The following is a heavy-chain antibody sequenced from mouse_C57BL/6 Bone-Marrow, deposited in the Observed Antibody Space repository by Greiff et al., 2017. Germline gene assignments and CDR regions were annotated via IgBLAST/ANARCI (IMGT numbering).Heavy chain of an antibody. Sequence: QVQLQQPGAELVRPGPSVKLSCKASGYTFTSYWMHWVKQRPGQGLEWIGVIDPSDSYTNYNQKFKGKATLTVDTSSITAYMQLSSLTSEDSAVDNCARVGYFYDWGQGTTLTGAS. V-gene: IGHV1-59*01. CDR3: ARVGYFYD. CDR1: GYTFTSYW. J-gene: IGHJ2*01. CDR2: IDPSDSYT.